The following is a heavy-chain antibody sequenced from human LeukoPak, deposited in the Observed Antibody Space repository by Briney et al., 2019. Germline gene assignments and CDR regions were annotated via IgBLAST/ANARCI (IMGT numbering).Heavy chain of an antibody. CDR1: GGSLSSYY. Sequence: PSETLSLTCSVSGGSLSSYYWSWVRQPPGKGLEWIGEIKPSGSPNFNPCLKSRVTISVDTSKNQFSLKLSSVTAADTAVYYCARFVARNWFDPWGQGTLVTVSS. D-gene: IGHD2-21*01. CDR3: ARFVARNWFDP. J-gene: IGHJ5*02. V-gene: IGHV4-34*01. CDR2: IKPSGSP.